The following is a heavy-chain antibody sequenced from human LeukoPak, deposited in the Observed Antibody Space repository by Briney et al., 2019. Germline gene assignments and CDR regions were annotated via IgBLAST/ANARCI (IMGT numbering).Heavy chain of an antibody. CDR2: MSSSSGLI. CDR3: AREFDGSASGAGY. D-gene: IGHD1-26*01. V-gene: IGHV3-21*01. J-gene: IGHJ4*02. CDR1: GFTFSRYS. Sequence: GGSLRLSYAASGFTFSRYSMNWVRQAPGKGLEWVSSMSSSSGLIYYGDSVKGRFTVSRDNAKRSLYLQMNSLRADDTAAYYCAREFDGSASGAGYWGQGTLVTVSS.